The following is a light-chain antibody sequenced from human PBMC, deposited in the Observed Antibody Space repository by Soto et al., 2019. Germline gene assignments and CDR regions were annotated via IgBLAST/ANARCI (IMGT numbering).Light chain of an antibody. Sequence: QSALTQPASVSGSPGQSITISCTGTSSDVGGYNYVSWYQQHPGKAPKLMIYEVSNRPSGVSNRFSGSQSGNTASLTISGLQAEDEADYDCSSYTSSSTPYVFGTGTKLTVL. CDR2: EVS. CDR3: SSYTSSSTPYV. V-gene: IGLV2-14*01. CDR1: SSDVGGYNY. J-gene: IGLJ1*01.